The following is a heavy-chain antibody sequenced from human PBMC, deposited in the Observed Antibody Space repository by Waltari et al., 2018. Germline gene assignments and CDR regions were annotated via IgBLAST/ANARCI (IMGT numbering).Heavy chain of an antibody. J-gene: IGHJ4*02. CDR3: RSGCCFDY. Sequence: QVQLVQSGAEVKKPGASVKVSCKASGYTFPSYDINWVRQATGQGLEGMGRKNPNSGNTGYAKKFPGRGTKTADTATDTAYMGVSSLRSEDTAGYYCRSGCCFDYWGQGTLVTVSS. D-gene: IGHD1-26*01. CDR2: KNPNSGNT. CDR1: GYTFPSYD. V-gene: IGHV1-8*02.